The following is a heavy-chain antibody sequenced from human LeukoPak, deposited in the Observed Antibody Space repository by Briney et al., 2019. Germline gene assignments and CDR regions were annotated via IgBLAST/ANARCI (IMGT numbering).Heavy chain of an antibody. Sequence: ASVKVSCKASGYTFTGYYMHWVRQAPGQGLEWMGWINPNSGGTNYAQKFQGRVTMTRDTSISTAYMELSRLRSDDTAVYYCARSLKGYYDSSGYPNAPLDYWGQGTLATVSS. CDR1: GYTFTGYY. D-gene: IGHD3-22*01. CDR3: ARSLKGYYDSSGYPNAPLDY. J-gene: IGHJ4*02. V-gene: IGHV1-2*02. CDR2: INPNSGGT.